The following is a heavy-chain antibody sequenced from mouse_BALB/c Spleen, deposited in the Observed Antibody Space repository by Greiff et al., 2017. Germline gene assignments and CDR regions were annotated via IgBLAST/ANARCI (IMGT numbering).Heavy chain of an antibody. CDR1: GYSFTSYW. V-gene: IGHV1-5*01. CDR3: TRRGKSYYGGRNYAMDY. Sequence: VQLQQSGTVLARPGASVKMSCKASGYSFTSYWMHWVKQRPGQGLEWIGAIYPGNSDTSYNQKFKGKAKLTAVTSASTAYMELSSLTNEDAAVYYCTRRGKSYYGGRNYAMDYWGQGTSVTVSS. J-gene: IGHJ4*01. D-gene: IGHD1-1*01. CDR2: IYPGNSDT.